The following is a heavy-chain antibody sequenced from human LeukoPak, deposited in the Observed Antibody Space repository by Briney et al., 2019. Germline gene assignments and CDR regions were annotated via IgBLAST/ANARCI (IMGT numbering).Heavy chain of an antibody. J-gene: IGHJ3*02. CDR3: ARQPSTRYCSSATCYTLDI. V-gene: IGHV4-30-4*08. CDR2: ISHSGNS. Sequence: PSETLSLTCTVSGGSISSGDYYWSWIRQPPGKGLEWIGYISHSGNSYFNPSLKSRIILSVDTSKNQFSPKLSSVTAADTAVYYCARQPSTRYCSSATCYTLDIWGQGTMVTVSS. CDR1: GGSISSGDYY. D-gene: IGHD2-2*02.